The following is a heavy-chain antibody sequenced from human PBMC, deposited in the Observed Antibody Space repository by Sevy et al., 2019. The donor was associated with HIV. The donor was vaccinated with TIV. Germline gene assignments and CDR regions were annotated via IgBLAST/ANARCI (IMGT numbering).Heavy chain of an antibody. CDR1: GFTFSSYS. D-gene: IGHD1-26*01. V-gene: IGHV3-21*01. Sequence: GGSLRLSCAASGFTFSSYSMNWVRQAPGKGLEWVSSISSSSYIYYADSVKGRFTISRDNAKNSLYLQMNSLRAEDTAVYYCARRIVGATKDWFDPWGQGTLVTVSS. J-gene: IGHJ5*02. CDR2: ISSSSYI. CDR3: ARRIVGATKDWFDP.